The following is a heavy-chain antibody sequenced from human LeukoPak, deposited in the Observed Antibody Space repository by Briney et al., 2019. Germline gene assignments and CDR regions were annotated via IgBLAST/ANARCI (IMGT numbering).Heavy chain of an antibody. V-gene: IGHV3-21*01. CDR1: GFTFSSYS. CDR2: ISSSSSYI. Sequence: GGSLRLSCAASGFTFSSYSMNWVRQAPGKGLGCVSSISSSSSYIYYADSVKGRFTISRDNAKKSLYLQMNGLRAEDTAVYYCARDRLTSSWYYFDYWGQGTLVTVSS. CDR3: ARDRLTSSWYYFDY. D-gene: IGHD6-13*01. J-gene: IGHJ4*02.